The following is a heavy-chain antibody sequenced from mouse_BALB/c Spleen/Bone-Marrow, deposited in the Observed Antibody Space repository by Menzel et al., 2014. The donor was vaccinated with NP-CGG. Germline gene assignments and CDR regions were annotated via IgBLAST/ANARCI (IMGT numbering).Heavy chain of an antibody. D-gene: IGHD1-1*01. Sequence: QVQLQQSGAELAKPGASVKMSCKASGYTFTSYWMHWVKQRPGQGLEWIGYINPSTGYTEYNQKFKDKATLTADKSSSAAYMQLSSLTSEDSAVYDCTRQITTVDYAMDYWGQGTSVTVSS. J-gene: IGHJ4*01. V-gene: IGHV1-7*01. CDR2: INPSTGYT. CDR1: GYTFTSYW. CDR3: TRQITTVDYAMDY.